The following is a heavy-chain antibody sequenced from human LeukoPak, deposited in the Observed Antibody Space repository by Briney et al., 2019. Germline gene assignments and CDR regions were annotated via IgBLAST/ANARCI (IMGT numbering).Heavy chain of an antibody. Sequence: ASVKVSCKASGYTFTSYGISWVRQAPGQGLEWMGWISAYNGNTNYAQKLQGRVTMTTDTSTSTAHMELRSLRSDDTAVYYCARVIVGALYYYYYMDVWGKGTTVTISS. CDR3: ARVIVGALYYYYYMDV. CDR2: ISAYNGNT. V-gene: IGHV1-18*01. D-gene: IGHD1-26*01. J-gene: IGHJ6*03. CDR1: GYTFTSYG.